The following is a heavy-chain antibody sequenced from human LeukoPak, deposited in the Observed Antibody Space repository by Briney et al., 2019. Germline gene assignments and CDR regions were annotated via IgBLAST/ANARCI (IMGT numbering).Heavy chain of an antibody. D-gene: IGHD6-13*01. CDR2: ISSSGSTI. CDR1: GFTFSSYE. Sequence: PGGSLRLSCAASGFTFSSYEMNWVRQAPGKGLEWVSYISSSGSTIYYADSVKGRFTSSRDNAKNSLYLQMNSLRAEDTAVYYCARGQAAAGTGMDFDYWGQGTLVTVSS. CDR3: ARGQAAAGTGMDFDY. J-gene: IGHJ4*02. V-gene: IGHV3-48*03.